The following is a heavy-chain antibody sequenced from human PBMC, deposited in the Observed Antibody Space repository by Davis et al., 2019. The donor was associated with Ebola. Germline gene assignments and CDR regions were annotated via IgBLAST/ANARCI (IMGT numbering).Heavy chain of an antibody. CDR3: ARGGHGYNLYYYYYGMDV. D-gene: IGHD5-24*01. V-gene: IGHV4-39*07. J-gene: IGHJ6*02. Sequence: MPSETLSLTCTVSGGSISSSSYYWGWIRQPPGKGLEWIGSIYYSGSTYYNPSLKSRVTISVDTSKNQFSLKLSSVTAADTAVYYCARGGHGYNLYYYYYGMDVWGQGTTVTVSS. CDR2: IYYSGST. CDR1: GGSISSSSYY.